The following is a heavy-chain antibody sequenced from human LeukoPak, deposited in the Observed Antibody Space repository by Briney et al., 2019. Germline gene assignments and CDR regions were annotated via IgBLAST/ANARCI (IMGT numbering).Heavy chain of an antibody. J-gene: IGHJ3*02. CDR3: ARPDPYYYDSSGYLDAFDI. D-gene: IGHD3-22*01. V-gene: IGHV7-4-1*02. CDR1: GYTFTNYS. Sequence: ASVKVSCKASGYTFTNYSMNWVRQAPGQGLEWMGWINTNTGNPTYAQGFTGRFVFSLDTSVSTAYLQISSLKPEDTAVYYCARPDPYYYDSSGYLDAFDIWGQGTMVTVSS. CDR2: INTNTGNP.